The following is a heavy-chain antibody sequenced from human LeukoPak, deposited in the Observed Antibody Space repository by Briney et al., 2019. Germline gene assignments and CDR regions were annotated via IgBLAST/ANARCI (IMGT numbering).Heavy chain of an antibody. D-gene: IGHD3-9*01. CDR3: AKDPLLRYFDWLFRYFDY. CDR2: ISGSGGST. Sequence: GGSLRLSCAASGFTFDDYAMHWVRQAPGKGLEWVSAISGSGGSTYYADSVKGRFTISRDNSKNTLYLQMNSVRAEDTAVYYCAKDPLLRYFDWLFRYFDYWGQGTPVTVSS. J-gene: IGHJ4*02. V-gene: IGHV3-23*01. CDR1: GFTFDDYA.